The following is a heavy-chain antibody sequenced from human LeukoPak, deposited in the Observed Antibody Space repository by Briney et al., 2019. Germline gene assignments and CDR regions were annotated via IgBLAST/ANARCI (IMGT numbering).Heavy chain of an antibody. V-gene: IGHV4-4*07. CDR3: ARGPSFGSSSRFDY. CDR1: GGSISSYY. J-gene: IGHJ4*02. Sequence: SETLSLTCTVSGGSISSYYWSWIRQPAAKGLEWIGRIYTTGSTNYNPSLKSRATMSVDTSKNQFSLKLTSVTAADTAVYYCARGPSFGSSSRFDYWGQGTLVTVSS. D-gene: IGHD6-6*01. CDR2: IYTTGST.